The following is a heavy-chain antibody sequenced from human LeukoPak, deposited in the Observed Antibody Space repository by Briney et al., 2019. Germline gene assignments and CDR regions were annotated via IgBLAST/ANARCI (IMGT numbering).Heavy chain of an antibody. CDR2: IYTSGST. CDR1: GGSISSYY. Sequence: PSETLSLTCTVSGGSISSYYWTWIRQPPGKGLEWIGYIYTSGSTNYNPSLKSRVTISVDTSKNQFSLKLSSVTAADTAVYYCARRMRNYDFWSGAFDIWGQGTMVTVSS. V-gene: IGHV4-4*09. D-gene: IGHD3-3*01. J-gene: IGHJ3*02. CDR3: ARRMRNYDFWSGAFDI.